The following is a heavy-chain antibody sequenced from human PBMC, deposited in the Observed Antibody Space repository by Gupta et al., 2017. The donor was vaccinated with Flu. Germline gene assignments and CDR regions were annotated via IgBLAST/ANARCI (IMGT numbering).Heavy chain of an antibody. J-gene: IGHJ6*02. CDR3: ARDGPAHGSSSWYPWEAYYGMDV. D-gene: IGHD6-13*01. CDR2: IKQDGSEK. V-gene: IGHV3-7*01. Sequence: VANIKQDGSEKYYVDSVKGRFTISRDNAKNSLYLQMNSLRAEDTAVYYCARDGPAHGSSSWYPWEAYYGMDVWGQGTTVTVSS.